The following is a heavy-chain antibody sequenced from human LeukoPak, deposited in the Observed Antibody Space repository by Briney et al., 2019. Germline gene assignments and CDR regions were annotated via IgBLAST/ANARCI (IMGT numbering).Heavy chain of an antibody. J-gene: IGHJ4*02. V-gene: IGHV1-69*06. Sequence: SVKVSCKASGGTFSSYAISWVRQAPGQGLEWMGGIIPIFGTTIYAQKFQGRVTMTEDTSTDTAYMELSSLRSEDTAVYYCATDHYWGQGTLVTVSS. CDR1: GGTFSSYA. CDR2: IIPIFGTT. CDR3: ATDHY.